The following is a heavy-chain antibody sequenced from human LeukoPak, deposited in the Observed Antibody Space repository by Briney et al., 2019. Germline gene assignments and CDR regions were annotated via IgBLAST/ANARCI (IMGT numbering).Heavy chain of an antibody. D-gene: IGHD3-3*01. J-gene: IGHJ4*02. Sequence: SETLSLTCAVYGGSFSGYYWSWNRQPPGKGLEWIGEINHSGSTNYNPSLKSRVTISVDTSKNQFSLKLSSVTAADTAVYYCARGEYYDFWSGSLPDYWGQGTLVTVSS. CDR1: GGSFSGYY. V-gene: IGHV4-34*01. CDR2: INHSGST. CDR3: ARGEYYDFWSGSLPDY.